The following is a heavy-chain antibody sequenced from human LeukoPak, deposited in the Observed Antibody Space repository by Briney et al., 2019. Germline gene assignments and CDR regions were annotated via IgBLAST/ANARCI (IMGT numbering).Heavy chain of an antibody. D-gene: IGHD3-3*01. V-gene: IGHV1-18*01. Sequence: GASVKVSCKASGYIFRSYGISWVRQAPGQGLGWMGWISAYNGKTNYAQKVQGRVTLTTDTSTSTAYMEMRGLISDDTAVYYCARGLSDDFWSFYQDYWGQGTLLIVSP. CDR1: GYIFRSYG. CDR2: ISAYNGKT. CDR3: ARGLSDDFWSFYQDY. J-gene: IGHJ4*02.